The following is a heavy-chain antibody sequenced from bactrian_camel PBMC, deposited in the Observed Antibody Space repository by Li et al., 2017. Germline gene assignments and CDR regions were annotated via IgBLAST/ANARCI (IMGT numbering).Heavy chain of an antibody. D-gene: IGHD6*01. J-gene: IGHJ6*01. CDR3: AASGSRYSHGCTDFVY. Sequence: HVQLVESGGGSVQAGGSLRLSCTSSGYRNSRYCMAWFRQAPGKEREWVAIIDSTGSTTYVDSVKGRFTISQDNAQNTLYLQMNSLKPEDTAMYYCAASGSRYSHGCTDFVYWGQGTQVTVS. V-gene: IGHV3S26*01. CDR1: GYRNSRYC. CDR2: IIDSTGST.